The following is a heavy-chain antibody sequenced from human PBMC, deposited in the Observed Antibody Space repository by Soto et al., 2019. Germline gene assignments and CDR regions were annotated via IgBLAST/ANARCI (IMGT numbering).Heavy chain of an antibody. CDR1: GFTFSRYG. Sequence: PGGSLRLSCAASGFTFSRYGMHWVRQAPGKGLEWVALIWSHGKAQVYVDSVKGRFTISRDNSKNTLYLQMDSLRDEDTAVYYCARDDDYEANALDLWGQGTLVTVSS. CDR3: ARDDDYEANALDL. CDR2: IWSHGKAQ. J-gene: IGHJ5*02. V-gene: IGHV3-33*01. D-gene: IGHD4-17*01.